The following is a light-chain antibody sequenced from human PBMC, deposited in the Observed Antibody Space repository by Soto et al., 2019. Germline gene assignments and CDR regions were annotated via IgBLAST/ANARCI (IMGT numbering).Light chain of an antibody. CDR1: QTISSGF. CDR2: DAS. CDR3: QHYDRAPMWT. J-gene: IGKJ1*01. V-gene: IGKV3-20*01. Sequence: EIVLTQSPGILYLSPGDRATLSCRASQTISSGFLAWYQQKVGQAPRLLIYDASNRATGVPDRFSGSGSGTDFSLTISRLEPEDFAVYYCQHYDRAPMWTFGQGTKVEIK.